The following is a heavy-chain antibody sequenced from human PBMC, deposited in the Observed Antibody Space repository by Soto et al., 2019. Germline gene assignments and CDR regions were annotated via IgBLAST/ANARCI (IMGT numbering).Heavy chain of an antibody. V-gene: IGHV1-2*02. CDR1: GYSFTGYY. CDR3: ARGEYGTCGYTFPYFDY. Sequence: HEHLVQSGAEVKRPGASLKVSCKASGYSFTGYYIHWVRQAPGQGLEWMGCINPDSGATNYAQNFQGMVTLTSDTSISKASMDLPSLTSEDTAVYYWARGEYGTCGYTFPYFDYWGQGTLVIVSS. D-gene: IGHD3-16*01. CDR2: INPDSGAT. J-gene: IGHJ4*02.